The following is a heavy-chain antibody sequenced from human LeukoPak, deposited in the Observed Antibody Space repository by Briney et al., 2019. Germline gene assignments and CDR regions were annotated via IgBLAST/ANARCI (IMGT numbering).Heavy chain of an antibody. CDR1: GYTFTGYY. D-gene: IGHD3-10*01. CDR2: INPNSGGT. CDR3: GREVWFGELFLGASQGGMAV. V-gene: IGHV1-2*02. J-gene: IGHJ6*02. Sequence: ASVKVSCKASGYTFTGYYMHWVRQAPGQGLEWMGWINPNSGGTNYAQKFQGRVTMTRDTSISTAYMELSRLRSDDTAVYYCGREVWFGELFLGASQGGMAVWAKGPRSPSP.